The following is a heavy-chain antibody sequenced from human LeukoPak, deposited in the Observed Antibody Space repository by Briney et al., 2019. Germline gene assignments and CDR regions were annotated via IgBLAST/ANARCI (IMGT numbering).Heavy chain of an antibody. V-gene: IGHV3-21*01. D-gene: IGHD1-26*01. J-gene: IGHJ3*02. Sequence: GGSLRLSCAASGFTFSSYSMNWVRPAPGKGLEWVSSISSSSSYIYYADSVKGRFTISRDNAKNSLYLQMNRLRAEETAVYYCARDFSTSGSYYAFDIWGQGTMVTVSS. CDR1: GFTFSSYS. CDR3: ARDFSTSGSYYAFDI. CDR2: ISSSSSYI.